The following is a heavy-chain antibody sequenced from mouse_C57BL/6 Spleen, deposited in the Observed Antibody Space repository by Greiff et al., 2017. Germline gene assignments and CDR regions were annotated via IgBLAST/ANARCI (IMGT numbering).Heavy chain of an antibody. CDR2: IYIGNGYT. CDR3: ARRHYGSSYWYFDV. Sequence: DVQLQESGAELVRPGSSVKMSCKTSGYTFTSYGINWVKQRPGQGLEWIGYIYIGNGYTEYNEKFKGKATLTSDTSSSTAYMQLSSLTSEDSAIYFCARRHYGSSYWYFDVWGTGTTVTVSS. V-gene: IGHV1-58*01. CDR1: GYTFTSYG. D-gene: IGHD1-1*01. J-gene: IGHJ1*03.